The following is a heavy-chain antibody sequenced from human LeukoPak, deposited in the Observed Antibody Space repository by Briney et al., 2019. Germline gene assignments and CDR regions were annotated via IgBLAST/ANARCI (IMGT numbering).Heavy chain of an antibody. CDR3: ARPDQYYYYGMDV. J-gene: IGHJ6*02. CDR1: GYTFISYG. V-gene: IGHV1-18*01. D-gene: IGHD1-14*01. Sequence: GASVKVSCKASGYTFISYGISWVRQAPGQGLEWMGWISAYNGNTNYAQKLQGRVTMTTDTSTSTAYMELRSLRSDDTAVYYCARPDQYYYYGMDVWAKGPRSPSP. CDR2: ISAYNGNT.